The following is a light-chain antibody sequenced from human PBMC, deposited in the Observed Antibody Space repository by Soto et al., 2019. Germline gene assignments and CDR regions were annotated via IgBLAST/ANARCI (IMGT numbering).Light chain of an antibody. V-gene: IGKV1-27*01. CDR1: QGISNY. Sequence: DIKMTQSPSSLSASVGDRVTITCRASQGISNYLAWYQQIPGKVPKLLIPAASTLQSGVPSRFSGSGSGTDFTLTISSLQPEDVATYYCQKYTNVPAFGGGTKVEIK. CDR2: AAS. J-gene: IGKJ4*01. CDR3: QKYTNVPA.